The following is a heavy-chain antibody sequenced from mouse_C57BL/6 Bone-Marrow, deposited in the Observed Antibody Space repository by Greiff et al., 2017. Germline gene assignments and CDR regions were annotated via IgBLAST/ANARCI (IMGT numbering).Heavy chain of an antibody. Sequence: EVMLVESGGGLVQPGGSMKLSCVASGFTFGNYWMNWVRQSPEKGLEWVAQIRLKSDNYATHYAESVKGRFTISRDDSKSSVYLQMNNLRAEDTGIYYCTGAAPFAYWGQGTLVTVSA. CDR1: GFTFGNYW. CDR3: TGAAPFAY. CDR2: IRLKSDNYAT. V-gene: IGHV6-3*01. J-gene: IGHJ3*01.